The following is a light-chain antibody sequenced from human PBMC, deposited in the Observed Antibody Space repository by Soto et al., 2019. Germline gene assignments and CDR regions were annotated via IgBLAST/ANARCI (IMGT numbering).Light chain of an antibody. V-gene: IGKV1-9*01. Sequence: DIQLNQSPSFLSASVGDRVTITCRASQWISSYSCWYHQKPGNVLKLLFYAAFTSESGVPSRFSGSGSGTEFTLTISSLQPEDFAPYYCQCYSSYPRTFGQVSMVDI. J-gene: IGKJ1*01. CDR3: QCYSSYPRT. CDR1: QWISSY. CDR2: AAF.